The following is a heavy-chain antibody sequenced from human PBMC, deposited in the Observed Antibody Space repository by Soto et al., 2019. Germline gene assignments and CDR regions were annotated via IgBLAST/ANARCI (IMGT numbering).Heavy chain of an antibody. CDR2: IWYDGSNK. CDR3: AKDMGGGAGSYGLAYYYGMDV. V-gene: IGHV3-30*02. CDR1: GFTFSSYG. Sequence: PGGSLRLSCAASGFTFSSYGMHWVRQAPGKGLEWVAVIWYDGSNKYYADSVKGRFTISRDNSKNTLYPQMNSLRAEDTAVYYCAKDMGGGAGSYGLAYYYGMDVWGQGTKVTVSS. D-gene: IGHD3-10*01. J-gene: IGHJ6*02.